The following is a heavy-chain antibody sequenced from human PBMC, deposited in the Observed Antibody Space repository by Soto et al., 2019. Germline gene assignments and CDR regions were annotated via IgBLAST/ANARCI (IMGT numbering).Heavy chain of an antibody. V-gene: IGHV4-30-2*01. Sequence: SETLSLTCAVSGGSISSGGYSWSWIRQTPGKGLEWIGYIYHSGSTYYNPSLKSRVTISVDRSKNQFSLKLSSVNAADTAVYYCARGDTAMVTYDYWGQGTLVTVSS. D-gene: IGHD5-18*01. CDR3: ARGDTAMVTYDY. J-gene: IGHJ4*02. CDR2: IYHSGST. CDR1: GGSISSGGYS.